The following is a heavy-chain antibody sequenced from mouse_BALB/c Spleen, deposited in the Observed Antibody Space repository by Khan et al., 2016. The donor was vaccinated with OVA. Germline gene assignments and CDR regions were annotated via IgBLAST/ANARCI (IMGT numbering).Heavy chain of an antibody. Sequence: QVQLQQSGPELVKPGASVKMSCKASGYTFTDYVISWVKQRTGQGLEWIGEIYPGSGSIYYNEKFKGKATLTADTSSNTAYMQLSSLTSEDSAVFFCANNFYGNSLSMDYWGQGTSVTVSS. J-gene: IGHJ4*01. CDR1: GYTFTDYV. V-gene: IGHV1-77*01. CDR2: IYPGSGSI. CDR3: ANNFYGNSLSMDY. D-gene: IGHD2-1*01.